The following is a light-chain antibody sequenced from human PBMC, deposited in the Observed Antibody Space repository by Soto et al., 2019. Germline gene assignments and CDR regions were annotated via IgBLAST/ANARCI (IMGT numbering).Light chain of an antibody. J-gene: IGLJ2*01. Sequence: CXGSGGSIATNYVQWYQQRPGSAPITIIYEDNHRPSGVPDRFSGSIDSSSTSASLTISRLRAEDEADYYCQSYDTQYVVFGGGTKVTVL. CDR3: QSYDTQYVV. CDR2: EDN. CDR1: GGSIATNY. V-gene: IGLV6-57*02.